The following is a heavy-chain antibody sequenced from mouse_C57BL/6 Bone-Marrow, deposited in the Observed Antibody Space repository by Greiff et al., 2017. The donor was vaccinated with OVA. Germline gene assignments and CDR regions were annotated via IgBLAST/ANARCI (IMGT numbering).Heavy chain of an antibody. Sequence: QVQLQQPGAELVKPGASVKLSCKASGYTFTSYWMQWVKQRPGQGLEWIGEIDPSDSYTNYNQKFKGKATLTVDTSSSTAYMQRSSLTSEDSAVYYCARGGLLNYWGQGTTLTVSS. CDR3: ARGGLLNY. D-gene: IGHD2-3*01. V-gene: IGHV1-50*01. CDR1: GYTFTSYW. J-gene: IGHJ2*01. CDR2: IDPSDSYT.